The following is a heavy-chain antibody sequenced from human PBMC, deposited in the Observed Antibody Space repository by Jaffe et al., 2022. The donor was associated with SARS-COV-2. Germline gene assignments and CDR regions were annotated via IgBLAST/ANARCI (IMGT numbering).Heavy chain of an antibody. V-gene: IGHV3-23*04. Sequence: EVQLVESGGGLVQPGGSLRLSCGASGFTFSSHAMTWVRQAPGKGLEWVSIISGSGISTYYPDSVKGRFSISRDNSKSTVYLHMNSLRAEDTAIYYCAKIQENWNDVDYWGQGTLVTVSS. J-gene: IGHJ4*02. D-gene: IGHD1-1*01. CDR3: AKIQENWNDVDY. CDR2: ISGSGIST. CDR1: GFTFSSHA.